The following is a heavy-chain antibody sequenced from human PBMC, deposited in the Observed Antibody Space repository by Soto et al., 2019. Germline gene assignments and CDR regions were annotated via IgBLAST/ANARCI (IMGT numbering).Heavy chain of an antibody. Sequence: SVKVSCKASGGTFSSYAISRVRQAPGQGLEWMGGIIPIFGTANYAQKFQGRVTITADESTSTAYMELSSLRSEDTAVYYCARCLRYCTNGVCYFDAFDIWGQGTMVTVSS. V-gene: IGHV1-69*13. CDR2: IIPIFGTA. CDR3: ARCLRYCTNGVCYFDAFDI. CDR1: GGTFSSYA. J-gene: IGHJ3*02. D-gene: IGHD2-8*01.